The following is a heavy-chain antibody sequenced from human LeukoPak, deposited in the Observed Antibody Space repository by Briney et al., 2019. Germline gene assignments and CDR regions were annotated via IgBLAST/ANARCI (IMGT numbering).Heavy chain of an antibody. CDR1: GGSITNYY. CDR3: ARPSNSGYASLDAFDI. D-gene: IGHD5-12*01. J-gene: IGHJ3*02. CDR2: IYYSGNT. Sequence: PSETLSLTCTVSGGSITNYYWIWIRQPPGKGLEWIASIYYSGNTNYNPSLKSRVTISADTSKNQFSLKLSSVTAADTAVYYCARPSNSGYASLDAFDIWGQGTMVTVSS. V-gene: IGHV4-59*01.